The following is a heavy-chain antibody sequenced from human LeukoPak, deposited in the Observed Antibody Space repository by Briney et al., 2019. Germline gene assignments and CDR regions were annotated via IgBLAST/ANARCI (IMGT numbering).Heavy chain of an antibody. J-gene: IGHJ3*02. Sequence: GGSLRLSCAASGFTFSSYAMSWVRQAPGKGLEWVSAISGSGGSTYYADSVKGRFTISRDNSKSTLYLQMNSLRAEDTAVYYCAKRGDGAFDAFDIWGQGTMVTVPS. CDR3: AKRGDGAFDAFDI. D-gene: IGHD2-21*02. CDR1: GFTFSSYA. CDR2: ISGSGGST. V-gene: IGHV3-23*01.